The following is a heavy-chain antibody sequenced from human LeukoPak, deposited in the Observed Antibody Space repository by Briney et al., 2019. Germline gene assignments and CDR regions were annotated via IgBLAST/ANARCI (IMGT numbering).Heavy chain of an antibody. D-gene: IGHD3-22*01. J-gene: IGHJ4*02. Sequence: GASVKASCKASGGTSSSHAISWVRQAPGQGLEWMGRIIPNLGTTNRAQNFQDRVTLTADKSTNTAYMELTSLTSDDTAVYYCATTNDGGGYQWGDFFDFWGQGTLVTVSS. V-gene: IGHV1-69*04. CDR3: ATTNDGGGYQWGDFFDF. CDR1: GGTSSSHA. CDR2: IIPNLGTT.